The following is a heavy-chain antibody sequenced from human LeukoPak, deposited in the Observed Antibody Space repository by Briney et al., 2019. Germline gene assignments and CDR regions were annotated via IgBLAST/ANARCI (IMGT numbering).Heavy chain of an antibody. Sequence: GASVKVSCKASGYTFTGYYMHWVRQAPGQGLEWMGWINPNSGGTNYAQKFQGRVTMTRDASISTAYMELSRLRSDDTAVYYCARVVGSWYGMDVWGQGTTVTVSS. CDR2: INPNSGGT. V-gene: IGHV1-2*02. CDR1: GYTFTGYY. D-gene: IGHD2-2*01. CDR3: ARVVGSWYGMDV. J-gene: IGHJ6*02.